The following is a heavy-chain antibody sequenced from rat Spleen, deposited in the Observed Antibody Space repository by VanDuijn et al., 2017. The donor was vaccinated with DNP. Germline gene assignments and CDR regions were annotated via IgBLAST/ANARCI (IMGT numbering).Heavy chain of an antibody. V-gene: IGHV2-32*01. CDR1: GFSLTNSH. Sequence: QVQLKESGPGLVQPSQTLSLTCTVSGFSLTNSHVHWVRQPPGKGLEWMGLMWSDGNTSYNSALKSRLRISRDTSKSQVLLKMNSLQTEDTAMYFCARNWYFDFWGPGTMVTVSS. CDR3: ARNWYFDF. CDR2: MWSDGNT. J-gene: IGHJ1*01.